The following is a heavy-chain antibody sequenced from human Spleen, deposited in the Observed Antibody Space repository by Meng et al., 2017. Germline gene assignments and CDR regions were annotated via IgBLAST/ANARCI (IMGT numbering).Heavy chain of an antibody. V-gene: IGHV3-11*01. CDR1: GFTFSDCY. Sequence: VQLVESGGGLVNAVGSLRLSCAASGFTFSDCYTSWMRQAPGKGLELVSHISDRGSPIYYADSVKGRFTISRDNAKNSLYLQMDSLRAEDTAVYYCVRDDYGDFWGQGTLVTVSS. CDR2: ISDRGSPI. J-gene: IGHJ4*02. CDR3: VRDDYGDF.